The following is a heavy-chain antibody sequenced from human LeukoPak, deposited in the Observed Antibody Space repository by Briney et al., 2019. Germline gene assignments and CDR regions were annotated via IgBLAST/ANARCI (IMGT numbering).Heavy chain of an antibody. Sequence: GASVKVSCKASGGTFSSYAISWVRQAPGQGLEWMGRIIPILGIANYAQKFQGRVTITADKSTSTAYMELSSLRSEDTAVYYCARDGPEWYDSSGPNYYFDYWGQGTLVTVSS. J-gene: IGHJ4*02. CDR1: GGTFSSYA. CDR3: ARDGPEWYDSSGPNYYFDY. CDR2: IIPILGIA. V-gene: IGHV1-69*04. D-gene: IGHD3-22*01.